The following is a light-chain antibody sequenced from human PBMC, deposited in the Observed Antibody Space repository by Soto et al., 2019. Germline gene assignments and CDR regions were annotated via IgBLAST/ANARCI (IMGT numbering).Light chain of an antibody. CDR1: QSLSDN. J-gene: IGKJ3*01. CDR3: QQYDNLPLT. Sequence: IVMTQSPDILAVSPGETVPLSCRASQSLSDNLAWYQQKPGQAPRLLIYCASSRATGIPDRFSGSGSGTEFTLTINRLQSEDFAVYVCQQYDNLPLTFGPGTKVDIK. CDR2: CAS. V-gene: IGKV3D-15*01.